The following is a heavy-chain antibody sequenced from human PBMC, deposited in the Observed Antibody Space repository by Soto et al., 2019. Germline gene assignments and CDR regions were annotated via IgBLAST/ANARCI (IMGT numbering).Heavy chain of an antibody. CDR3: VAYDSSGYPTPG. V-gene: IGHV1-24*01. CDR1: GYTLTELS. D-gene: IGHD3-22*01. J-gene: IGHJ4*02. Sequence: ASVKVSCKVSGYTLTELSMHWVRQAPGKGLEWMGGFDPEDGETIYAQKFQGRVTMTEDTSTDTAYMELSSLRSEDTAVYYCVAYDSSGYPTPGWGQGTLVTVSS. CDR2: FDPEDGET.